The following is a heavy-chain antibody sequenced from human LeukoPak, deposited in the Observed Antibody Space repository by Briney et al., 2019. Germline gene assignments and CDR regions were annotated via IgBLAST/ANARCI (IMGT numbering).Heavy chain of an antibody. D-gene: IGHD1-26*01. CDR2: INPDSGGT. J-gene: IGHJ4*02. CDR3: ARFSGSSKFDY. V-gene: IGHV1-2*02. CDR1: GYTFTGYF. Sequence: ASVKVSCKASGYTFTGYFMHWVRQAPGQGLEWMGWINPDSGGTNYAQKFQGGVTMTRDTSISTAYMELSRLRSDDTAVYYCARFSGSSKFDYWGQGTLVTVSS.